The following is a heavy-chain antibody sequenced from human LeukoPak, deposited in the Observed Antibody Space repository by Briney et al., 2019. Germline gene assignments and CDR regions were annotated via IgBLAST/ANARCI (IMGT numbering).Heavy chain of an antibody. CDR1: GFTFSSYS. V-gene: IGHV3-48*02. D-gene: IGHD2-8*01. CDR3: TRVYLERLTAGYFDH. Sequence: GGSLRLSCAASGFTFSSYSMKWVRQAPGKGLEWVSYIRSSSSTIYYADSVKGRFTISRDNSKNTLFLQMNSLRDEDTAVYYCTRVYLERLTAGYFDHWGQGTLVTVSP. CDR2: IRSSSSTI. J-gene: IGHJ4*02.